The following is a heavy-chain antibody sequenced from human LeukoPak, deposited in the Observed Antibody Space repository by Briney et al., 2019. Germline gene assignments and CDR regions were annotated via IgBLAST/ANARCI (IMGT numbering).Heavy chain of an antibody. CDR1: GYTLTELS. Sequence: ASVKVSCKVSGYTLTELSMHWVRQAPGKGLEWMGGFDPEDGETIYAQKFQGRVTMTEDTSTDTAYMELSSLRSEDTAVYYCATDRVVGATQKDSLDYWGQGTLVTVSS. D-gene: IGHD1-26*01. V-gene: IGHV1-24*01. CDR3: ATDRVVGATQKDSLDY. CDR2: FDPEDGET. J-gene: IGHJ4*02.